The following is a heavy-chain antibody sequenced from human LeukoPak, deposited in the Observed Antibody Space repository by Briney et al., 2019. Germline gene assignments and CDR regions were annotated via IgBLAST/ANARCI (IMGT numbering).Heavy chain of an antibody. J-gene: IGHJ4*02. CDR3: ATWPTYYYDSSGYQGGD. CDR2: IKQDGSEK. D-gene: IGHD3-22*01. CDR1: GFTFSSYW. Sequence: GGSLRLSCAASGFTFSSYWMSWVRQAPGKGLEWVANIKQDGSEKYYVDSVKGRFTISRDNAKNSLYLQMNSLRAEDTAVYYCATWPTYYYDSSGYQGGDWGQGTLVTVSS. V-gene: IGHV3-7*01.